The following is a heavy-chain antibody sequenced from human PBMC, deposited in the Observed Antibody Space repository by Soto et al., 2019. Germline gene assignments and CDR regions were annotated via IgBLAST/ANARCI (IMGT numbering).Heavy chain of an antibody. D-gene: IGHD2-2*01. V-gene: IGHV4-34*01. CDR1: GGSFSGYY. J-gene: IGHJ5*02. CDR2: INHSGST. CDR3: ARGRRGRYCSSTGCPASNWFDP. Sequence: SETLSLTCAVYGGSFSGYYWSWIRQPPGKGLEWIGEINHSGSTNYNPSLKSRVTISVDTSKNQFSLKLSSVTAADTAVYYCARGRRGRYCSSTGCPASNWFDPWGQGTLVTVSS.